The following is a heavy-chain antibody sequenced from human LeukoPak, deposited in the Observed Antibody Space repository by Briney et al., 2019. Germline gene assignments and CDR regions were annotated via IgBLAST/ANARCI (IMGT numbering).Heavy chain of an antibody. CDR3: ARLVWGNRGAFDY. V-gene: IGHV4-39*07. D-gene: IGHD3-10*01. J-gene: IGHJ4*02. CDR2: IYYSGST. Sequence: SETLSLTCTVSGGSISSSSYYWGWIRQPPGKGLEWIGSIYYSGSTYYNPSLKSRVTISVDTSKNQFSLKLSSVTAADTAVYYCARLVWGNRGAFDYWGQGTLVTVSS. CDR1: GGSISSSSYY.